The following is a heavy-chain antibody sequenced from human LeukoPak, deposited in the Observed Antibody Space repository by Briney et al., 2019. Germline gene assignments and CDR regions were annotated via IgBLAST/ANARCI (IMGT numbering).Heavy chain of an antibody. Sequence: GGSLRLSCAASGFTFSTYSMNWVRQAPGKGLEWGSFITGSSTTIHYADSAKGRFTISRDNAKNSLYLPMNSLRDEDTAVYYCARVRGVTLSYHYFDYWGQGTLVTVSS. CDR1: GFTFSTYS. CDR2: ITGSSTTI. D-gene: IGHD3-10*01. CDR3: ARVRGVTLSYHYFDY. J-gene: IGHJ4*02. V-gene: IGHV3-48*02.